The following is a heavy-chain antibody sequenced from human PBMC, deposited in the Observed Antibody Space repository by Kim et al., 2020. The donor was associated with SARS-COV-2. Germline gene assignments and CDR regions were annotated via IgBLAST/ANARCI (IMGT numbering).Heavy chain of an antibody. V-gene: IGHV3-21*01. Sequence: GGSLRLSCTASGFTFSIYSMNWVRQAPGKGLEWVSSISSSSSYIKYADSVKGRFTISRDNAKNSLYLQMNSLGAEDTAVFYCARGDYCPRGVCQSYGMDVWGQGTTGTVSS. CDR1: GFTFSIYS. CDR3: ARGDYCPRGVCQSYGMDV. J-gene: IGHJ6*02. CDR2: ISSSSSYI. D-gene: IGHD2-8*02.